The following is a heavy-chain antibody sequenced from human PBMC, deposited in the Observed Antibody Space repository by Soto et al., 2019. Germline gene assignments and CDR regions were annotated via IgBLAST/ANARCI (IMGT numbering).Heavy chain of an antibody. CDR2: IYYMGST. V-gene: IGHV4-59*01. CDR3: ARVDGDSSSWYYFDY. D-gene: IGHD6-13*01. CDR1: GGSISSYY. J-gene: IGHJ4*02. Sequence: SETLSLTCTVSGGSISSYYWSWIRQPPGKGLEWIGYIYYMGSTNYNPSLKSRVTISVDTSKNQFSLKLSSVTAADTAVYYCARVDGDSSSWYYFDYWGQGTLVTVSS.